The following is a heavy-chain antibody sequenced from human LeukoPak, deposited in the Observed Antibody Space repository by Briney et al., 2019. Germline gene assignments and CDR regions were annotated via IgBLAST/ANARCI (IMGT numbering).Heavy chain of an antibody. D-gene: IGHD3-16*01. CDR2: IYSGGST. Sequence: GGSLRLSCAASGFTVSSNYMSWVRQAPGKGLEWVSVIYSGGSTYYADSVKGRFTISRDNSKNTLYLQMNSLRAEDTAVYYCARRPRDQVWDYYYYYMDVWGKGTTVTVSS. CDR1: GFTVSSNY. J-gene: IGHJ6*03. CDR3: ARRPRDQVWDYYYYYMDV. V-gene: IGHV3-66*04.